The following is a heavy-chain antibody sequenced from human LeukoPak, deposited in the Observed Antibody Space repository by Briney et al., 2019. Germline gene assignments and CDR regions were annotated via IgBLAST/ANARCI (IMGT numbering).Heavy chain of an antibody. V-gene: IGHV3-21*01. CDR3: ARDGERGELSLYMDY. CDR2: ISASGGST. J-gene: IGHJ4*02. CDR1: GFTFSSYG. Sequence: GGTLRLSCAASGFTFSSYGMSWVRQAPGKGLKWVSDISASGGSTYYADSVKGRFTISRDNAKNSLYLQMNSLRAEDTAVYYCARDGERGELSLYMDYWGQGTLVTVSS. D-gene: IGHD3-16*02.